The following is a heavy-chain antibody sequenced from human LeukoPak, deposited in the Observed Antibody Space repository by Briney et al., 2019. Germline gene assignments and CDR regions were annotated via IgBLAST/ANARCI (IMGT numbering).Heavy chain of an antibody. CDR1: GFTFSDYS. CDR2: IGQDGTEK. D-gene: IGHD2-2*01. CDR3: ARGYCSGTSCFGAFDM. V-gene: IGHV3-7*01. J-gene: IGHJ3*02. Sequence: GGSLRLSCAASGFTFSDYSMNWVRQAPGKGLEWVANIGQDGTEKNYVDSVKGRFTISRDNAKNSLYLQMSSLRAEDTAVYHCARGYCSGTSCFGAFDMWGQGTMVPVSS.